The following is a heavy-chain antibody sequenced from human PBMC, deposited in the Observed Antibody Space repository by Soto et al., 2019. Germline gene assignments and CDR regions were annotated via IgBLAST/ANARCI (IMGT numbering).Heavy chain of an antibody. Sequence: EVQLLESGGGLVQPGGSLRLSCAGSGFIFNTYAMTWVRQAPGKGLEWVSCINVSGGSTYYADSVKGRFTISRDNSKNTVYLQMNSLGPEDTALYYCVGAYRSYHMDVWGKGTTVTVSS. V-gene: IGHV3-23*01. CDR2: INVSGGST. CDR1: GFIFNTYA. CDR3: VGAYRSYHMDV. J-gene: IGHJ6*03. D-gene: IGHD3-16*02.